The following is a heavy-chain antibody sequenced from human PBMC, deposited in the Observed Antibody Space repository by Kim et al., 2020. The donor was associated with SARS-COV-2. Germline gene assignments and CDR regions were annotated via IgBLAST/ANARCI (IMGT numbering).Heavy chain of an antibody. Sequence: GGSLRLSCAASGFTFSSYAMSWVRQAPGKGLEWVSAISGSGGSTYYADSVKGRFTISKDNSKNTLYLQMNSLRAEDTAVYYCAKGGYGSGSYRENYFDYWGQGTLVTVSS. CDR3: AKGGYGSGSYRENYFDY. D-gene: IGHD3-10*01. CDR1: GFTFSSYA. CDR2: ISGSGGST. V-gene: IGHV3-23*01. J-gene: IGHJ4*02.